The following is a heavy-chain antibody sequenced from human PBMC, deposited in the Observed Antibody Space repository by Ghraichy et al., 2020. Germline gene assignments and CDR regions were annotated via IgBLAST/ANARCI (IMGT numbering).Heavy chain of an antibody. D-gene: IGHD2-21*02. J-gene: IGHJ2*01. Sequence: GGSLRLSCAASGFTFRSYALSWVRQAPGKGLEWVSAVSGSGDSTYYADSVKGRFTISRDNSKNTLYLQMNSLRAEDTAVYYCANPGDPSYWYFDLWGRGTLVTVSS. CDR1: GFTFRSYA. CDR3: ANPGDPSYWYFDL. CDR2: VSGSGDST. V-gene: IGHV3-23*01.